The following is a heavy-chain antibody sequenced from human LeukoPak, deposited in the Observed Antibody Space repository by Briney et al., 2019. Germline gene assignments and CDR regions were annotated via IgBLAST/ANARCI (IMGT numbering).Heavy chain of an antibody. V-gene: IGHV1-2*02. D-gene: IGHD3/OR15-3a*01. Sequence: ASVKVSCKASGYTFSSYGISWVRQAPGQGLEWMGWINPKTGGTNYTQKFQGRVTLTRDMSINTAYLEVSSLNSDDTAVYYCARDWVAPTVDATGFYTHLDYWGQGTLVIVSS. J-gene: IGHJ4*02. CDR2: INPKTGGT. CDR1: GYTFSSYG. CDR3: ARDWVAPTVDATGFYTHLDY.